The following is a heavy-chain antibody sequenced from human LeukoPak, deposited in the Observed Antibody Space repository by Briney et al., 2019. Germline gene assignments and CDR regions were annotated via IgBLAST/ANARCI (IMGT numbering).Heavy chain of an antibody. CDR1: GYSLSSGYY. CDR3: CRVIGSFFDP. D-gene: IGHD2-21*01. J-gene: IGHJ5*02. V-gene: IGHV4-38-2*02. Sequence: SETLSLTCTVSGYSLSSGYYWGWIRQPPGKGLEWIGSIYHSGSTYYNPSLKSRVTISVDTSKNQFSLKLSSVTAADTAVYYCCRVIGSFFDPWGQGTLVTVSS. CDR2: IYHSGST.